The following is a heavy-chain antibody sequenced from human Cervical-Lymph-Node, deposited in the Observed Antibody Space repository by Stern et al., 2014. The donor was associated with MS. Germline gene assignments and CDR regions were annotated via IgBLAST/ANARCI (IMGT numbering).Heavy chain of an antibody. J-gene: IGHJ4*02. CDR2: IYHSGST. Sequence: QVQLQESGPGLVKPSGTLSLTCAVSGGSISSSNWWSWVRQPPGKGLEWIGEIYHSGSTNYNPSLKSRVTISVDKSKNQFSLKLSSVTAADTAVYYCARDPVHPYYGDYGHLDYWGQGTLVTVSS. CDR3: ARDPVHPYYGDYGHLDY. D-gene: IGHD4-17*01. V-gene: IGHV4-4*02. CDR1: GGSISSSNW.